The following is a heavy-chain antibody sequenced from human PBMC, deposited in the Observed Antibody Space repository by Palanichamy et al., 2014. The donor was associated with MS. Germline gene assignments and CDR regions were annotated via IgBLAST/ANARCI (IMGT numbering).Heavy chain of an antibody. Sequence: EVQLVESEGGLVKPGGSLRLSCAASGFTFSSYTMNWVRQAPGKGLEWVSSISSNGSYIYIADSVKGRFTISRDNANNSLYLQMNSLRDADTAGYYCASSGVIPGRFDPWGQGTLVTVSS. CDR3: ASSGVIPGRFDP. CDR1: GFTFSSYT. CDR2: ISSNGSYI. J-gene: IGHJ5*02. V-gene: IGHV3-21*01. D-gene: IGHD2-21*01.